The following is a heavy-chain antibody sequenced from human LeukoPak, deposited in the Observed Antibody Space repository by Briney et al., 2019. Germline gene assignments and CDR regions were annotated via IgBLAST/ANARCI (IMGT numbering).Heavy chain of an antibody. CDR2: ITSDGSDT. CDR3: ARNNWGIDY. D-gene: IGHD7-27*01. V-gene: IGHV3-74*01. Sequence: GGSLRLSCVASGFTFRNHWMHWVRQVPGKGLVWVARITSDGSDTSHADSVEGRFTISRDNAKDTLYLQMNSLRVEDTAVYYCARNNWGIDYWGRGTLVAVSS. CDR1: GFTFRNHW. J-gene: IGHJ4*02.